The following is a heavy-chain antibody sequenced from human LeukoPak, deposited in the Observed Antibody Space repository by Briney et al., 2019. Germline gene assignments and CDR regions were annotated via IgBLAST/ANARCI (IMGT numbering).Heavy chain of an antibody. V-gene: IGHV3-21*01. CDR3: ARDAGMDYGDSFDY. CDR1: GFTFNTYT. J-gene: IGHJ4*02. D-gene: IGHD4-17*01. CDR2: IRSGSSYM. Sequence: GGSLRLSCAASGFTFNTYTMTWVRQAPGKGLEWVSSIRSGSSYMYYTDSLKGRFTISRDSAKNSLYLQMNSLTGEDTAVYYCARDAGMDYGDSFDYWGQGTLVIVSS.